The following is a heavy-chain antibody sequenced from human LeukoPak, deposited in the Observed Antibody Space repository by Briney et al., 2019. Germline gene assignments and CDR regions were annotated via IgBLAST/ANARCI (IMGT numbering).Heavy chain of an antibody. CDR1: GYTFTGYY. V-gene: IGHV1-2*02. Sequence: ASVKVSCKASGYTFTGYYMHWVRQAPGQGLEWMGWINPNSGGTNYAQKFQGRVTMTRDTSISTAYMELSRLRSDDTAVYYCAREVCGGSCYGSGDWGHWGQGTLVTVSS. CDR2: INPNSGGT. CDR3: AREVCGGSCYGSGDWGH. J-gene: IGHJ4*02. D-gene: IGHD2-15*01.